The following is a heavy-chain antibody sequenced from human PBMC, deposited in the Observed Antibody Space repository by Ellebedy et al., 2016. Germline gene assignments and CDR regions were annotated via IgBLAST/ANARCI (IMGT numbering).Heavy chain of an antibody. CDR3: ARGDFWSGYYVFDP. J-gene: IGHJ5*02. CDR1: GYTFTGYY. V-gene: IGHV1-2*02. D-gene: IGHD3-3*01. Sequence: ASVKVSCXASGYTFTGYYMHWVRQAPGQGLEWMGWINPNSGGTNYAQKFQGRVTMTRDTSISTAYMELSRLRSDDTAVYYCARGDFWSGYYVFDPWGQGTLVTVSS. CDR2: INPNSGGT.